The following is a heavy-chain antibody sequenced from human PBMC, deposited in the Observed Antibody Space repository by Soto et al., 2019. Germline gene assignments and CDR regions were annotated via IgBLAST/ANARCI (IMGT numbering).Heavy chain of an antibody. CDR1: GYTFTSYG. J-gene: IGHJ6*03. CDR2: ISAYNGNT. D-gene: IGHD3-3*01. Sequence: ASVKVSCKASGYTFTSYGISWVRQAPGQGLEWMGWISAYNGNTNYAQKLQGRVTMTTDTSTSTAYMELRSLRSDDTAVYYCARDGRPHYDFWSGSFYYYYMDVWGKGTTVTVSS. V-gene: IGHV1-18*01. CDR3: ARDGRPHYDFWSGSFYYYYMDV.